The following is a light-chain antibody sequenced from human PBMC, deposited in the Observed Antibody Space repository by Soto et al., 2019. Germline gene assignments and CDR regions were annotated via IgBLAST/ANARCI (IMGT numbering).Light chain of an antibody. J-gene: IGLJ2*01. CDR3: SSYTSSSAVV. Sequence: QSALTQPASVSGSPGQSITISCTGTSSDVGGYTYVSWYQQHPGKAPKLMIYDVSDRPSGVSDRVSGSKSGNTASLTISGLQAEDEADYFCSSYTSSSAVVFGGGTKLTVL. V-gene: IGLV2-14*01. CDR2: DVS. CDR1: SSDVGGYTY.